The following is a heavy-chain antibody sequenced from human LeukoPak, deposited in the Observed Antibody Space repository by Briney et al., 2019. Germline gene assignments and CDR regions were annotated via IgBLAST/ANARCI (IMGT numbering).Heavy chain of an antibody. CDR2: IRWDGGST. CDR3: ARALKGLRRRIGGTSTFEYSYYMDV. J-gene: IGHJ6*03. V-gene: IGHV3-43D*03. CDR1: GFTFDDYA. D-gene: IGHD1-26*01. Sequence: GGSLRLSCAAAGFTFDDYAMHCVRQAPGKGLEWVSLIRWDGGSTYYADSVKGRFTISRDNAKNSLYLQMNSLRAADTAVYYCARALKGLRRRIGGTSTFEYSYYMDVWGKGTTVTISS.